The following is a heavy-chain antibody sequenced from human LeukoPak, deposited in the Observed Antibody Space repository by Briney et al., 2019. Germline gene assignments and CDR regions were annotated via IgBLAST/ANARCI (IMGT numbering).Heavy chain of an antibody. J-gene: IGHJ4*02. D-gene: IGHD1-20*01. CDR2: ISSSSSYI. Sequence: PGGSLRLSCAASGFTFSGYSMNWVRQAPGKGLEWVSSISSSSSYIYYADSVKGRFTISRDNAKNSLYLQMNSLRAEDTAVYYCAREIGGYNWLWGQGTLVTVSS. CDR3: AREIGGYNWL. CDR1: GFTFSGYS. V-gene: IGHV3-21*01.